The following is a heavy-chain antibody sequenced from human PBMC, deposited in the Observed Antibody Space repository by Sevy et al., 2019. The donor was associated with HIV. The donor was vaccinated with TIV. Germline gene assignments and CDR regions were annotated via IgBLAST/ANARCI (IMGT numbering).Heavy chain of an antibody. J-gene: IGHJ6*02. D-gene: IGHD4-4*01. Sequence: SETLSLTCTVSGDSISGYYWSWIRQPPGKGLEWIGYFYYSRSTNYNPSLKSRVTISVDTSKNQVSLQVSSVTTADTAVYYCARAYSEYYYGMDVWGQGTTVTVSS. CDR1: GDSISGYY. V-gene: IGHV4-59*01. CDR3: ARAYSEYYYGMDV. CDR2: FYYSRST.